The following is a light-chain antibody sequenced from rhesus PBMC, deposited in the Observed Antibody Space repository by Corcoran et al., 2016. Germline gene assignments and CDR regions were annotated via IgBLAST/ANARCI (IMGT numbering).Light chain of an antibody. Sequence: DIQMTQSPSSLSASVGDRVTITCRASQGISNWLAWYQQKPGKAPKLLIYRASNLETGVPSRFSGSGSVTDCTITISSLQPEDIATYYCQQHDNSPYSCGQGTKVEIK. CDR2: RAS. CDR3: QQHDNSPYS. J-gene: IGKJ2*01. CDR1: QGISNW. V-gene: IGKV1-69*01.